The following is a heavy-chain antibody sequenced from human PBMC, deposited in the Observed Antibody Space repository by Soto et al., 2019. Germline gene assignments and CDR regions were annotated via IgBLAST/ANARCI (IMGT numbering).Heavy chain of an antibody. Sequence: EVQLLESGGGFVQPGGSMRLSCVASGFTFNNYAMNWVRQAPGKGPEWDAVMRGSGGSTFYADSVRGRFTTSRDTSKHTVYLQRGRLRVENTAIYYGVKGLGYSLFAMGGGMDVWGQGTTVTVSS. CDR1: GFTFNNYA. CDR2: MRGSGGST. J-gene: IGHJ6*02. D-gene: IGHD3-3*02. V-gene: IGHV3-23*01. CDR3: VKGLGYSLFAMGGGMDV.